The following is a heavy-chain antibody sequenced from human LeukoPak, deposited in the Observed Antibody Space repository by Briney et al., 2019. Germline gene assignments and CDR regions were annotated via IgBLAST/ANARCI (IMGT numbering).Heavy chain of an antibody. V-gene: IGHV1-69*04. CDR1: GGTFSSYA. CDR2: IIPILGIA. J-gene: IGHJ4*02. CDR3: ARQSGGSYYGWDYFDH. D-gene: IGHD1-26*01. Sequence: GSSVKVSCKASGGTFSSYAISWVRQAPGQGLEWMGRIIPILGIANYAQKFQGRVTITADKSTSTAYMELSSLRAEDTATYYCARQSGGSYYGWDYFDHWGQGTLVTVSS.